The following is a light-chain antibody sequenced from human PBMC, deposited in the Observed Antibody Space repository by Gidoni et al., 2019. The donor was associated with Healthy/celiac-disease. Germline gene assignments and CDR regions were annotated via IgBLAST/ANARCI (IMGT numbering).Light chain of an antibody. J-gene: IGLJ2*01. CDR3: SSYTSSSTLV. V-gene: IGLV2-14*01. CDR2: EVS. Sequence: QSALTQPASVSGSPGQSITISCTGTSSDVGGYNYVSWYQQHPGKAPKLMIYEVSNRPSGVCNRFTGSKSGNTASLTISGLQAEDEADYYCSSYTSSSTLVLGGGTKLTVL. CDR1: SSDVGGYNY.